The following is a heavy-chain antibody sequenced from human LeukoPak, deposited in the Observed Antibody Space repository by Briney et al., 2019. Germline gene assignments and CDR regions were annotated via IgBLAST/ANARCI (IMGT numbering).Heavy chain of an antibody. CDR3: ARVSGTYSNDY. CDR1: GFTFSSYA. CDR2: TRKKANSYTT. D-gene: IGHD3-10*01. V-gene: IGHV3-72*01. J-gene: IGHJ4*02. Sequence: GVLRLSCAASGFTFSSYAMHWVRQAPGKGLEWVGRTRKKANSYTTEYAASVKGRFTISRDDSKNSLYLQMNSLKTEDTAVYYCARVSGTYSNDYWGQGTLVTVSS.